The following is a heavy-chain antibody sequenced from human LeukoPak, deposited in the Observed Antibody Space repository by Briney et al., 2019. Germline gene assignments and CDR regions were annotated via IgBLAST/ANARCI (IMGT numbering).Heavy chain of an antibody. CDR2: IIPILGIA. CDR3: ARLAIGVVEYYFDY. Sequence: SVKISCKASGGTFSSYTISWVRQAPGQGLEWMGRIIPILGIANYAQKFQGRVTITADKSTSTAYMELSSLRSEDTAVYYCARLAIGVVEYYFDYWGQGTLVTVSS. J-gene: IGHJ4*02. CDR1: GGTFSSYT. D-gene: IGHD3-3*01. V-gene: IGHV1-69*02.